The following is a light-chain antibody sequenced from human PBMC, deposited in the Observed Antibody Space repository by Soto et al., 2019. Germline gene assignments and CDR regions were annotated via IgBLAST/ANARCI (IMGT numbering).Light chain of an antibody. Sequence: QSVLTQPPSVSGSPGQSVTISCTGTSSDVGAYNFVSWYQQYPGKAPKLIIFDVSARPSGIPDRFSGSKSGNTASLTISGLQADDEGDYYCCSYAGTYSLVLGGGTKLTVL. CDR1: SSDVGAYNF. CDR3: CSYAGTYSLV. J-gene: IGLJ2*01. V-gene: IGLV2-11*01. CDR2: DVS.